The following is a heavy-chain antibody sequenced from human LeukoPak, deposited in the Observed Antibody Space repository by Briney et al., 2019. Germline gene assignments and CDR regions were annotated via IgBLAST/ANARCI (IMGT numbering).Heavy chain of an antibody. CDR1: GYTFTSYY. CDR2: INPTTGDT. Sequence: ASVKVSCKASGYTFTSYYMHWVRQAPGQGLEWMGIINPTTGDTTYAQKFQGRLTMTRDMSTSTVYMELSSLTSEDTAVFYCARYGFSAAWQGGWHAFDIWGQGTVATVSS. D-gene: IGHD2-15*01. V-gene: IGHV1-46*01. CDR3: ARYGFSAAWQGGWHAFDI. J-gene: IGHJ3*02.